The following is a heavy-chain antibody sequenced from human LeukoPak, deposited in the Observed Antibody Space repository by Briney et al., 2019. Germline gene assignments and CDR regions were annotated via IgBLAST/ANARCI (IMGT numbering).Heavy chain of an antibody. CDR2: IYYSGST. CDR1: GGSISSSSYY. CDR3: AGGGSGYALNWFDP. V-gene: IGHV4-39*07. J-gene: IGHJ5*02. Sequence: PSETLSLTCTVSGGSISSSSYYWGWIRQPPGKGLEWIGSIYYSGSTYYNPSLKSRVTISVDTSKNQFSLKLSSVTAADTAVYYCAGGGSGYALNWFDPWGQGTLVTVSS. D-gene: IGHD5-12*01.